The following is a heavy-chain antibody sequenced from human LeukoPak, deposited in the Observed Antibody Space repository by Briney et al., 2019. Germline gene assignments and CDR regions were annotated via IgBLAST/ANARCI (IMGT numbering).Heavy chain of an antibody. D-gene: IGHD5-18*01. CDR3: ARDLQLWTTRDTRGGAQVGY. J-gene: IGHJ4*02. V-gene: IGHV1-69*13. CDR1: GGTFSSYA. CDR2: IIPIFGTA. Sequence: AASVKVSCKASGGTFSSYAISWVRQAPGQGLEWMGGIIPIFGTANYAQKFQGRVTITADESTSTAYMELSSLRSEDTAVYYCARDLQLWTTRDTRGGAQVGYWGQGTLVTVSS.